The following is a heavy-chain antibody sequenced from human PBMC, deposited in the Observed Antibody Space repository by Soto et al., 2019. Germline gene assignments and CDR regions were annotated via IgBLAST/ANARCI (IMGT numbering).Heavy chain of an antibody. V-gene: IGHV5-10-1*01. CDR2: VDPSDSYT. D-gene: IGHD3-3*01. Sequence: GESLKISCKGSGYSFTSYWISWVRQMPGKGLEWMGRVDPSDSYTNYSPSFQGHVTISADKSISTAYLQWSSLKASDTAMYYCARHELRTGQAYYYGMDVWGQGTTVTVSS. J-gene: IGHJ6*02. CDR1: GYSFTSYW. CDR3: ARHELRTGQAYYYGMDV.